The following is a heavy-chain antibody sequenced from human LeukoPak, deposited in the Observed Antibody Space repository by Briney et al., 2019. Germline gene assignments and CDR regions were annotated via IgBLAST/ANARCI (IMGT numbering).Heavy chain of an antibody. CDR1: GFTFDDYA. CDR3: AKDTGGYRGYDRRIAAAGKGFMDY. V-gene: IGHV3-43D*03. CDR2: ISWDGGST. D-gene: IGHD6-13*01. Sequence: GGSLRLSCAASGFTFDDYAMHWVRQAPGKGLEWASLISWDGGSTYYADSVKGRFTISRDNSKNSLYLQMNGLRAEDTALYYCAKDTGGYRGYDRRIAAAGKGFMDYWGQGTLVTVSS. J-gene: IGHJ4*02.